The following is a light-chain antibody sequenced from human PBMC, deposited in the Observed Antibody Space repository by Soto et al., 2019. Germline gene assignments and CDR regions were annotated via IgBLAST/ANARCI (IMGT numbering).Light chain of an antibody. V-gene: IGKV1-9*01. CDR2: SAT. J-gene: IGKJ2*01. Sequence: DIQLTQPPSFLAASVGDRVTITCRAIQGIASFLAWYQHKPGKAPKLLIYSATTLQTGFSSRFSGSRSGPEFTLTISSLQPEDFATYYCQQLNSYPYTFAQGTKVDIK. CDR3: QQLNSYPYT. CDR1: QGIASF.